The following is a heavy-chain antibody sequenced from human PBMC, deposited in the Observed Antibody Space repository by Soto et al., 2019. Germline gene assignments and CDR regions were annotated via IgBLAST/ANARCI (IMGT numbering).Heavy chain of an antibody. CDR2: ISSSGSTI. V-gene: IGHV3-48*03. J-gene: IGHJ6*02. D-gene: IGHD2-8*01. CDR1: GFTFSSYE. Sequence: GGSLRLSCAASGFTFSSYEMNWVRQAPGKGLEWVSYISSSGSTIYYADSVKGRFTISRDNAKNSLYLQMNSLRAEDTAVYYCARALHIVLMVYAPGAGYGMDVWGHGTTVTVSS. CDR3: ARALHIVLMVYAPGAGYGMDV.